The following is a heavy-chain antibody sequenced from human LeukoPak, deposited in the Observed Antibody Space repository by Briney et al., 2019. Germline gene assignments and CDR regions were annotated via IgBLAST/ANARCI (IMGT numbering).Heavy chain of an antibody. CDR1: GFTFSNYA. V-gene: IGHV3-23*01. Sequence: GGSLRLSCAASGFTFSNYAMSWVRQAPGKGLEWVSAISGSGGSTYYADSVKGRFTISRDNSKNTLYLQMNSLRAEDTAVYYCAKDASRLWFGELSQNYYYYGMDVWGQGTTVTVSS. D-gene: IGHD3-10*01. CDR2: ISGSGGST. CDR3: AKDASRLWFGELSQNYYYYGMDV. J-gene: IGHJ6*02.